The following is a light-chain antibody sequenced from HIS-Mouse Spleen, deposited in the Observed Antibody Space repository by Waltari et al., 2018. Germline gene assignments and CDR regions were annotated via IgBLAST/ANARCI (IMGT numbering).Light chain of an antibody. J-gene: IGLJ1*01. Sequence: QPALSHPRSVSGSPRQSLPISSTGTSSEVGGLNYVSWYQQHPGKAPILMIYDVSKRPSGVPDRFSGSKSGNTASLTISGLQAEDEADYYCCSYAGSYTGVFGTGTKVTVL. V-gene: IGLV2-11*01. CDR3: CSYAGSYTGV. CDR2: DVS. CDR1: SSEVGGLNY.